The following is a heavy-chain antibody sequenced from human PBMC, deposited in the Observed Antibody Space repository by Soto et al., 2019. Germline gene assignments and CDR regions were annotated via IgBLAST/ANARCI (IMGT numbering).Heavy chain of an antibody. J-gene: IGHJ6*02. CDR2: IKSKTDGGTT. D-gene: IGHD1-26*01. V-gene: IGHV3-15*07. CDR3: TTANSGSYIPLYYYYGMDV. Sequence: GGSLRLSCAASGFTFSNAWMNWVRQAPGKGLEWVGRIKSKTDGGTTDYAAPVKGRFTISRDDSKNTLYLQMNSLKTEDTAVYYCTTANSGSYIPLYYYYGMDVWGQGTTVTVSS. CDR1: GFTFSNAW.